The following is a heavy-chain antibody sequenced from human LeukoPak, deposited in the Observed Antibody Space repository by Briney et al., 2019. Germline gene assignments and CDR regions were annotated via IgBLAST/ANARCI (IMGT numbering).Heavy chain of an antibody. CDR2: ITANGRNK. J-gene: IGHJ4*02. CDR3: AKDRSSTWSFDY. V-gene: IGHV3-30*18. Sequence: GGSLRLSCAASGLIFSHYGMHWVRQAPGKGLEWVAVITANGRNKQYGDSVKGRSTISRDDSKNTVFLQMNDLRVEDTAVYYCAKDRSSTWSFDYWGQGTLVTVSS. CDR1: GLIFSHYG. D-gene: IGHD6-13*01.